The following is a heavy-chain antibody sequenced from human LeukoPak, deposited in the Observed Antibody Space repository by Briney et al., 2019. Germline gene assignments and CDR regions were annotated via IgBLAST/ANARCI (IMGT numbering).Heavy chain of an antibody. D-gene: IGHD2-2*01. Sequence: SETLSLTCAISGATISSTNWWIWVRQPPGKGLEWIGEMHHSGRTNYNPSLKSRITISVDKSKNQVFLRLNSVAAADTALYYCARAQEGCSRASCYLEPWGQGTLVTVSS. CDR1: GATISSTNW. J-gene: IGHJ5*02. CDR3: ARAQEGCSRASCYLEP. V-gene: IGHV4-4*02. CDR2: MHHSGRT.